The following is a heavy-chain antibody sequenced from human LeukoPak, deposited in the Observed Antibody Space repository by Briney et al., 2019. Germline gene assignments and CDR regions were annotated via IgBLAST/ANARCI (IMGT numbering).Heavy chain of an antibody. CDR1: DDSISTYY. D-gene: IGHD5-18*01. J-gene: IGHJ3*02. Sequence: SETLSLTCTVSDDSISTYYWSWIRQPPGKGLEWIGYIHYSGSTNCNPSLKSRVTISVDTSKNQFSLKLSSVTAADTAVYYCAGGWIQPGAFDIWGQGTMVTVSS. V-gene: IGHV4-59*01. CDR3: AGGWIQPGAFDI. CDR2: IHYSGST.